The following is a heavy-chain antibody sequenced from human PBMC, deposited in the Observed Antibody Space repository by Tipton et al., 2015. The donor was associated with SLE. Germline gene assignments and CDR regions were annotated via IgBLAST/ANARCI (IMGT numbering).Heavy chain of an antibody. V-gene: IGHV4-38-2*02. D-gene: IGHD4-23*01. CDR3: ARDPLRDYGGQTAPGS. Sequence: TLFLTCTVSGYSISRGYYWGWIRQPPGGGLEWLGSVYPGGTAYYNPSLKSRVTVSVDTAKNQFSLKLTSVTAADTAVYYCARDPLRDYGGQTAPGSWGQGTLVTVSS. CDR1: GYSISRGYY. CDR2: VYPGGTA. J-gene: IGHJ5*02.